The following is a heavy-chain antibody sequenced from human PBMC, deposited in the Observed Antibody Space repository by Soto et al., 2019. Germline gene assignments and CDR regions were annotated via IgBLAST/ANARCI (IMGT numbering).Heavy chain of an antibody. Sequence: GGSLRLSCAASGFTFSSYAMHWVRQAPGKGLEWVAVISYDGSNKYYADSVKGRFTISRDNSKNTLYLQMNSLRAEDTAVYYCAREKGPTYYYDSSGYFLDYWRQGTLVTVSS. CDR3: AREKGPTYYYDSSGYFLDY. D-gene: IGHD3-22*01. J-gene: IGHJ4*02. CDR1: GFTFSSYA. CDR2: ISYDGSNK. V-gene: IGHV3-30-3*01.